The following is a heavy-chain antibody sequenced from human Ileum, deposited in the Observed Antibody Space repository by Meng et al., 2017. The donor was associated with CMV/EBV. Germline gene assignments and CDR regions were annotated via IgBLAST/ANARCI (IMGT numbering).Heavy chain of an antibody. D-gene: IGHD3-10*01. CDR1: GFTFSSYA. CDR2: MSSDGSEK. J-gene: IGHJ6*02. Sequence: GGSLRLSCAASGFTFSSYAIHWVRQAPGKGLEWVALMSSDGSEKHSLDSVKGRFTISRDNAKNSLYLQMNSLRVEDTAVYYCARGRGLDVWGQGTTVTVSS. V-gene: IGHV3-30*03. CDR3: ARGRGLDV.